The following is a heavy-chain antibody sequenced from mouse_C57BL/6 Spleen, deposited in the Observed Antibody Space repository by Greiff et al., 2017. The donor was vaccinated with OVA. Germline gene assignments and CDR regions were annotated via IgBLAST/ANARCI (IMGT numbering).Heavy chain of an antibody. CDR3: TRDRYDYDGGGFDY. Sequence: EVKLVESGEGLVKPGGSLKLSCAASGFTFSSYAMSWVRQTPEKRLEWVAYISSGGDYIYYADTVKGRFTISRDNARHTLYLQMSSLKSEDTAMYYCTRDRYDYDGGGFDYWGQGTTLTVSS. V-gene: IGHV5-9-1*02. CDR2: ISSGGDYI. J-gene: IGHJ2*01. CDR1: GFTFSSYA. D-gene: IGHD2-4*01.